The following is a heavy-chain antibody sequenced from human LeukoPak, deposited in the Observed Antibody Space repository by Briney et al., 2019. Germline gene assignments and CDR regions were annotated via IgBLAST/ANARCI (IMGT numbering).Heavy chain of an antibody. CDR1: GFTFSSYG. CDR2: IWYDGSNK. J-gene: IGHJ6*01. D-gene: IGHD1-14*01. CDR3: RKIFPPKEAAGTTSSNGMNV. V-gene: IGHV3-33*06. Sequence: GGSLRLSCAASGFTFSSYGMHWVRQAPGKGLEWVAVIWYDGSNKYYADSVKGRFTISRDNSKNTLYLQMNSLRAEDTAVYYGRKIFPPKEAAGTTSSNGMNVWGKGPRSPSPQ.